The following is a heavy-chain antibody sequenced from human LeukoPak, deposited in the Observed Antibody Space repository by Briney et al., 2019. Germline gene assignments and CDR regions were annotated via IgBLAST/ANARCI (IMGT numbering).Heavy chain of an antibody. CDR1: GGSISSHY. D-gene: IGHD1/OR15-1a*01. J-gene: IGHJ4*02. CDR3: ARLTNWNIPPSL. CDR2: IYYSGST. Sequence: SETLSLTCTVSGGSISSHYWSWIRQPPGKGLEWIGYIYYSGSTNYNPSLKSRVTISVYTSKNQFSLKLSSVTAADTAVYYCARLTNWNIPPSLWGQGTLVTVSS. V-gene: IGHV4-59*11.